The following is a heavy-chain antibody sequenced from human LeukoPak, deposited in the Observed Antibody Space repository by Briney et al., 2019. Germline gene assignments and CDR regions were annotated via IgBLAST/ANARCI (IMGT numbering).Heavy chain of an antibody. D-gene: IGHD2-2*01. CDR2: ISYDGSNK. V-gene: IGHV3-30*03. CDR3: ARDRSALLRGTYGVVVVPAARGDAFDI. CDR1: GFTFSSYG. Sequence: GGSLRLSCAASGFTFSSYGMHWVRQAPGKGLEWVAVISYDGSNKYYADSVKGRFTISRDNSKNTLYLQMNSLRAEDTAVYYCARDRSALLRGTYGVVVVPAARGDAFDIWGQGTMVTVSS. J-gene: IGHJ3*02.